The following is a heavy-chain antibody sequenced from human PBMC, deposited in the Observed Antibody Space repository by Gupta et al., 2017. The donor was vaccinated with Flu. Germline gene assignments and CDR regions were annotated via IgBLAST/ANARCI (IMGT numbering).Heavy chain of an antibody. D-gene: IGHD5-12*01. V-gene: IGHV1-69*01. J-gene: IGHJ4*02. Sequence: QLEQSGAEVKKPVSSVKVSCKASGDTSSIHSITWVRQAPGQGLEWMGGIIPIFGAAKNAQKFQGRVTITAADSTGTGFLELSSLRSEDTAVYYCARGNYSGYDTFHFWGQGTLITVSS. CDR3: ARGNYSGYDTFHF. CDR2: IIPIFGAA. CDR1: GDTSSIHS.